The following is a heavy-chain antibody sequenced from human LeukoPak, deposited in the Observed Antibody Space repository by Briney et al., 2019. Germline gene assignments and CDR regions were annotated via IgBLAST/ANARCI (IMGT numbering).Heavy chain of an antibody. D-gene: IGHD5-18*01. CDR1: GGSFSGYY. CDR2: INHSGST. V-gene: IGHV4-34*01. Sequence: KSSETLSLTCAVYGGSFSGYYWSWIRQPPGKGLEWIGEINHSGSTNYNPSLKSRVTISVGTSKNQFSLKLTSVTAADTAVYYCARDGDTAFGFWYFDLWGRGTLVTVSS. CDR3: ARDGDTAFGFWYFDL. J-gene: IGHJ2*01.